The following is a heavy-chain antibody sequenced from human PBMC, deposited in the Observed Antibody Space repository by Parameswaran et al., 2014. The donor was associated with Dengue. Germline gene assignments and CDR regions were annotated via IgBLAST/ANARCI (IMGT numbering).Heavy chain of an antibody. CDR2: IYWDDDK. V-gene: IGHV2-5*02. D-gene: IGHD4-11*01. CDR3: AHRRVTTVTYGSNFDS. Sequence: WIRQPPGKALEWLALIYWDDDKRYSPSLKSRLTITKDTSKNQVVLTMTNMDPVDTATYYCAHRRVTTVTYGSNFDSWGQGTLVTVSS. J-gene: IGHJ4*02.